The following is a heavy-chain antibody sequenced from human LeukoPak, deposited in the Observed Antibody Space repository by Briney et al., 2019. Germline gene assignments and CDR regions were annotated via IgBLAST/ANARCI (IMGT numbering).Heavy chain of an antibody. Sequence: HAGGSLTLSCTASGFTFASYDVSWVRHAPGKGLEWVTTISGSCGSTYYGDSVKGRFTISRDNSKNTLSLQMNSVRAEDTAVYYCAKSGLVTAIRSYFDYWGQGTLVTVSS. V-gene: IGHV3-23*01. CDR2: ISGSCGST. CDR3: AKSGLVTAIRSYFDY. CDR1: GFTFASYD. J-gene: IGHJ4*02. D-gene: IGHD2-21*02.